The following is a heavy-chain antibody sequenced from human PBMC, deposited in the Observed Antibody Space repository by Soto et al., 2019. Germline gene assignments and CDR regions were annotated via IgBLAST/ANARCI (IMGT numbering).Heavy chain of an antibody. Sequence: EVQLVESGGGPVRPGGSLKLSCAASGFNFITYSLSWVRQAPGKGLEWVASISSSAVYIDYADSVKGRFTISRDNANNSLYIQMNSLRAEDTATYYCVRDGLDYYDTERLYFDKWGQGNLVTVSS. D-gene: IGHD3-22*01. CDR1: GFNFITYS. V-gene: IGHV3-21*01. CDR2: ISSSAVYI. J-gene: IGHJ4*02. CDR3: VRDGLDYYDTERLYFDK.